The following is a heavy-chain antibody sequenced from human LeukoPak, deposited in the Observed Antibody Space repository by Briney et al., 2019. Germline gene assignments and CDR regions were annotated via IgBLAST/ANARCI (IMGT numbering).Heavy chain of an antibody. D-gene: IGHD1-1*01. Sequence: GGSLRLSCAASGFTLSSYTMNWVRQAPGKGLGWVSSITSSSSYIYYADSVKGRFTISRDDAKNSLFLQMNSLRAEDTAIYYCATINFRPYWGQGTLVTVSS. CDR2: ITSSSSYI. J-gene: IGHJ4*02. V-gene: IGHV3-21*04. CDR3: ATINFRPY. CDR1: GFTLSSYT.